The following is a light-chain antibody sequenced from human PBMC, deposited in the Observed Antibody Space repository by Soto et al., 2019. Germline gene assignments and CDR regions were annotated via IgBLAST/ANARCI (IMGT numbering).Light chain of an antibody. J-gene: IGKJ1*01. CDR2: SAS. CDR1: QSISNY. V-gene: IGKV1-39*01. Sequence: DIQMTQSPSSLYASVGDRVIITCRASQSISNYLNWYQQEPGKAPKLLIYSASTLQGGVPSRFSGGGSGTHFTLTISSLQPEDFATYFCHQSYKKRTFGQGTKVEIK. CDR3: HQSYKKRT.